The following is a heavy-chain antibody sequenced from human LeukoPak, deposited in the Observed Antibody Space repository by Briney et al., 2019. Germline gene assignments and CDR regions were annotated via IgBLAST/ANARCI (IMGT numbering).Heavy chain of an antibody. D-gene: IGHD6-19*01. CDR3: ARGGIQVSGIDEFDY. CDR2: ISSRGDT. CDR1: GFTFIDYD. J-gene: IGHJ4*02. Sequence: GGSLRLSCAASGFTFIDYDMHWVRQVIGKGREGGSAISSRGDTHYSGSVKGRFTISRENAESSFFLQMNSMTDDATVVYYCARGGIQVSGIDEFDYWGQGTLVTVSS. V-gene: IGHV3-13*01.